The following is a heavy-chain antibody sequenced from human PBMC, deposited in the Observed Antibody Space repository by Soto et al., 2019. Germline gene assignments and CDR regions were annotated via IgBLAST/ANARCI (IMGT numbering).Heavy chain of an antibody. D-gene: IGHD4-17*01. Sequence: EVQLVESGGGLVQPGESLKLSCAVTGFTFSGSAMHWVRQASGKGLEWVGRIRSKANNYATGYAASVKVRCTISRDDSKNTAYLQMDSLKSEDRAVYYWTRGYVDYVRDYWGQGTLVTVSS. J-gene: IGHJ4*02. CDR2: IRSKANNYAT. V-gene: IGHV3-73*01. CDR1: GFTFSGSA. CDR3: TRGYVDYVRDY.